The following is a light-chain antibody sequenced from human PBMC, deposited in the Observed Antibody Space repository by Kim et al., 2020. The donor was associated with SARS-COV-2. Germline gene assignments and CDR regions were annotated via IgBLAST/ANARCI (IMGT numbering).Light chain of an antibody. CDR3: SAYATSGVL. CDR1: SSDIGNYDL. CDR2: EVS. J-gene: IGLJ3*02. Sequence: QSALTQPASVSGSPGQSITISCAGTSSDIGNYDLVSWYQQHPGKAPKLIIYEVSKWPSGDSKRFSGSKSGNTASLRISGLQPEDEADYYCSAYATSGVLFGGGTQLTVL. V-gene: IGLV2-23*02.